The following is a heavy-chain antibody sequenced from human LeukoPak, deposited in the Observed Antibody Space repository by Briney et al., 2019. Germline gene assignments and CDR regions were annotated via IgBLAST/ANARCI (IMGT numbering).Heavy chain of an antibody. V-gene: IGHV3-23*01. J-gene: IGHJ3*02. CDR1: GFTFSSYA. CDR2: ISPSADRT. D-gene: IGHD2-15*01. Sequence: GGSLRLSCAASGFTFSSYAMSWVRQAPGKGLEWVSFISPSADRTSNADSVEGRFTISRDNPRNTLYLQMNSLRDEDTAVYYCARGRYCSADICSGGDAFDIWGQGTMVSVSS. CDR3: ARGRYCSADICSGGDAFDI.